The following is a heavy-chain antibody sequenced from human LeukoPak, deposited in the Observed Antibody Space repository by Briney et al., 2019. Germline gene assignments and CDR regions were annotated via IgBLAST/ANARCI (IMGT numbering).Heavy chain of an antibody. Sequence: PGGSLRLSCVSSGFTFSSYSMNWVRQAPGKGLEGVSAISSSSSYIYYADSVKGRFTISRDNAKNSLYLQMNSLRAEDTAVYYCARDPPSSIAARSLFDPWGQGTLVTVSS. V-gene: IGHV3-21*01. D-gene: IGHD6-6*01. CDR1: GFTFSSYS. CDR3: ARDPPSSIAARSLFDP. J-gene: IGHJ5*02. CDR2: ISSSSSYI.